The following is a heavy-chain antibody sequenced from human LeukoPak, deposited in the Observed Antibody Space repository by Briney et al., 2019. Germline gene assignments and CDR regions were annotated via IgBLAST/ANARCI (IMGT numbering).Heavy chain of an antibody. V-gene: IGHV4-31*03. CDR3: ARVSSVITSSFDY. CDR1: GGSISSGGYY. Sequence: PSETLSLTCTVSGGSISSGGYYWSWIRQHPGKGLEWIGYIYYGGSTYFNPSLKSRVIISVDTSKNQFSLKLSSVTAADTAMYYCARVSSVITSSFDYWGQGILVTVSS. J-gene: IGHJ4*02. CDR2: IYYGGST. D-gene: IGHD3-22*01.